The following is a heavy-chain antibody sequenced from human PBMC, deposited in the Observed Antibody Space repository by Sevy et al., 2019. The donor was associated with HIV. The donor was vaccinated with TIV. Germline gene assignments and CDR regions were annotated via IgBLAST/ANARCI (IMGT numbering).Heavy chain of an antibody. V-gene: IGHV3-74*01. CDR1: GFTFSSYW. J-gene: IGHJ6*03. Sequence: GGSLRLSCAASGFTFSSYWMHWVRQAPGKGLVWVSRINIDGSSTSYADSVKGRFTISRDNAKNTLYLQMNSLRAEDTAVYYCARVTGSSSPNYYYYYMDVWGKGTTVTVSS. D-gene: IGHD6-13*01. CDR2: INIDGSST. CDR3: ARVTGSSSPNYYYYYMDV.